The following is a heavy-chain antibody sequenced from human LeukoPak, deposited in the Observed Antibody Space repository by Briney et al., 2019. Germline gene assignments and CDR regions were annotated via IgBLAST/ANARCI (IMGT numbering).Heavy chain of an antibody. Sequence: GGSLRLSCAASGFSFRDYWMSWVRQAPGKGLEWVSVISYDGSKKFYADSLKGRFTISGDNSKNTLYLELNSLTAEDSAVYYCARDPAFCGGDCYPSPVYFDYWGQGTLVTVSS. CDR3: ARDPAFCGGDCYPSPVYFDY. CDR2: ISYDGSKK. CDR1: GFSFRDYW. V-gene: IGHV3-30-3*01. D-gene: IGHD2-21*02. J-gene: IGHJ4*02.